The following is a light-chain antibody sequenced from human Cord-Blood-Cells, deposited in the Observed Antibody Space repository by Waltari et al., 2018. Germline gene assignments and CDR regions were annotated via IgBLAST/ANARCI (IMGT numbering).Light chain of an antibody. CDR1: SSDVGGYNY. CDR3: SSDTSSSTV. J-gene: IGLJ2*01. Sequence: QSALTQPASVSGSPGQSITISCTGTSSDVGGYNYVSWYQQHPGKAPKLMIYDVSKRPSGVSNLFSGSKSGNTAALTISGRQAEDEADYYCSSDTSSSTVFGGGTKLTVL. CDR2: DVS. V-gene: IGLV2-14*01.